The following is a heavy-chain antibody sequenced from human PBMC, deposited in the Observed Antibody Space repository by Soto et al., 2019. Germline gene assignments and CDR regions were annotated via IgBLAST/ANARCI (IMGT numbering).Heavy chain of an antibody. Sequence: GESLKISCKGSGYSFTSYWIGWVRQMPGKGLEWMGIIYPGDSDTRYSPSFQGQVTISADKSIRTAYLQWSSLKASDTAMYYCTRRVESSWSKGYYGMDVWGQETTVTVSS. CDR1: GYSFTSYW. CDR3: TRRVESSWSKGYYGMDV. J-gene: IGHJ6*02. D-gene: IGHD6-13*01. CDR2: IYPGDSDT. V-gene: IGHV5-51*01.